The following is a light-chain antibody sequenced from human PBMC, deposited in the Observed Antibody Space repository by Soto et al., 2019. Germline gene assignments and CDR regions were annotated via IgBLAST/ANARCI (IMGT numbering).Light chain of an antibody. J-gene: IGKJ4*01. CDR3: QQRSNWPA. CDR2: DAS. Sequence: EIVLTQSPATLSLSPGERATLSCRAGQSIRSYLAWYQQKPGQAPRLLLYDASNRATGIPARFSGSGSGTDFTLTISRLEPEDFAVYYCQQRSNWPAFGGGTKVDI. V-gene: IGKV3-11*01. CDR1: QSIRSY.